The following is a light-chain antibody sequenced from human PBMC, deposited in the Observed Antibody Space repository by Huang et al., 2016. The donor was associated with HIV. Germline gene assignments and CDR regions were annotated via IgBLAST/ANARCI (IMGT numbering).Light chain of an antibody. CDR1: PGVSSY. CDR3: QQRTDWPA. J-gene: IGKJ5*01. V-gene: IGKV3-11*01. Sequence: EIVLTQSPDTLSLSPGERATLSCRASPGVSSYLAWYQQKPGQAPRRLIYDASYRATGVPVRFSGSGSGTDFTLTISSLEPEDFAVYHCQQRTDWPAFGQGTRLEIK. CDR2: DAS.